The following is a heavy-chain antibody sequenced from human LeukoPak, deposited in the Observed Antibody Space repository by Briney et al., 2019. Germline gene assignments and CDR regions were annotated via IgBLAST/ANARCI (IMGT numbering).Heavy chain of an antibody. J-gene: IGHJ4*02. D-gene: IGHD4-17*01. Sequence: PGGSLRLSCAASGFTFSSYWMSWVRQAPGKGLEWVANIKQDGSEKYYVDSVKGRFTISRDNAKNSLYLQMNSLRAEDTAVYYCARVRIRLTVTRGGVFDYWGQGTLVTVSS. V-gene: IGHV3-7*01. CDR2: IKQDGSEK. CDR3: ARVRIRLTVTRGGVFDY. CDR1: GFTFSSYW.